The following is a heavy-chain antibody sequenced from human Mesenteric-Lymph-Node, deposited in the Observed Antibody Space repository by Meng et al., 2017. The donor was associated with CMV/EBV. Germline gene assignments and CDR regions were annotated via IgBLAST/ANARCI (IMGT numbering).Heavy chain of an antibody. Sequence: GESLKISCAASGFTFSSYALSWVRQAPGKGLEWVSAISGSGGSTYYADSVKGRFTISRDNSKNTLYLQMNSLRTEDTAVYYCAKAFGRGADAFDIWGQGTTVTVSS. CDR3: AKAFGRGADAFDI. CDR2: ISGSGGST. D-gene: IGHD3-10*01. J-gene: IGHJ3*02. CDR1: GFTFSSYA. V-gene: IGHV3-23*01.